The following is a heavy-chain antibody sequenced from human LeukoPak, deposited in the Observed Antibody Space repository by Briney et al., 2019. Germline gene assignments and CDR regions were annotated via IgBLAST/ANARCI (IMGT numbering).Heavy chain of an antibody. D-gene: IGHD3-3*01. Sequence: SETLSLTCTVSGGSISSSSYYWGWIRQPPGKGLEWTGSIYYSGSTYYNPSLKSRVTISVDTSKNQFSLKLSSVTAADTAVYYCARHAVDVLRFLEWFEWGQGTLVTVSS. CDR2: IYYSGST. J-gene: IGHJ4*02. CDR3: ARHAVDVLRFLEWFE. CDR1: GGSISSSSYY. V-gene: IGHV4-39*01.